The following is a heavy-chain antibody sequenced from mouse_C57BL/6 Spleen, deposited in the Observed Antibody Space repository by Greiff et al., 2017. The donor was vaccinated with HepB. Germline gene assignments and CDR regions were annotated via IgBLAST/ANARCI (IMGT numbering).Heavy chain of an antibody. CDR1: GYTFTDYY. J-gene: IGHJ3*02. Sequence: VQLQQSGPELVKPGASVKISCKASGYTFTDYYMNWVKQSHGKSLEWIGDINPNNGGTSYNQKFKGKATLTVDKSSSTAYMELRSLTSEDSAVYYCARALFSLWGQGTLVTVSA. V-gene: IGHV1-26*01. CDR3: ARALFSL. CDR2: INPNNGGT. D-gene: IGHD1-2*01.